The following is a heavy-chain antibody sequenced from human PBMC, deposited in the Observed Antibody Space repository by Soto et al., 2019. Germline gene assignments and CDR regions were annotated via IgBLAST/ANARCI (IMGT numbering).Heavy chain of an antibody. V-gene: IGHV4-61*01. D-gene: IGHD6-6*01. CDR2: IYHSGST. J-gene: IGHJ3*01. Sequence: KPSETLSLTCTVSGGSVSIGSHYWSWIRQPPGKGLEWIAYIYHSGSTDYNPSLKSRVTISVDLSRNQFSLRLDSVTAADTAVYYCARDRSDDISSFDACDLWGQGTIVTVSS. CDR1: GGSVSIGSHY. CDR3: ARDRSDDISSFDACDL.